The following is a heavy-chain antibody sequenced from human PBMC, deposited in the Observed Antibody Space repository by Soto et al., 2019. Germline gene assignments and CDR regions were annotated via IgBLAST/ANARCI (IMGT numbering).Heavy chain of an antibody. CDR2: IIPIFGTA. J-gene: IGHJ6*02. Sequence: QVQLVQSGAEVKKPGSSVKVSCKASGGTFSSYAISWVRQAPGQGLEWMGGIIPIFGTANYAQKFQGRVTITADESTSTAYMELSSLRSEDTAVYYCSIANGDYAGRYYGMDVWGQGTTVTVSS. D-gene: IGHD4-17*01. CDR3: SIANGDYAGRYYGMDV. V-gene: IGHV1-69*12. CDR1: GGTFSSYA.